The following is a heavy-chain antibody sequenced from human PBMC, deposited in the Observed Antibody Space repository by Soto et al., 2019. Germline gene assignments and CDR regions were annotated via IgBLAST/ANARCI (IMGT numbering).Heavy chain of an antibody. CDR3: AKDVFQPLLYAPGYFDY. CDR1: GFTFSSYG. D-gene: IGHD2-2*02. V-gene: IGHV3-30*18. Sequence: QVQLVESGGGVVQPGRSLRLSCAASGFTFSSYGMHWVRQAPGKGLEWVAVISYDGSNKYYADSVKGRFTISIDNSKNTLYLQMNRLRYEGTAVDYGAKDVFQPLLYAPGYFDYWGQGTQVTVSS. J-gene: IGHJ4*02. CDR2: ISYDGSNK.